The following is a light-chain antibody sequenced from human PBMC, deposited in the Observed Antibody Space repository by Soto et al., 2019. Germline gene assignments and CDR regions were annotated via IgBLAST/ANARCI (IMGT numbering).Light chain of an antibody. V-gene: IGLV1-47*02. J-gene: IGLJ3*02. Sequence: QSVLTQSPSASGTPGQRITISCSGSGSNIGPNYVYWFQQFPGTAPKLLIYNDDQRPSGVPERFSGSKSGTSASLGISGLRSEDEADYYCAAWDDSLTGRVFGGGTKLTVL. CDR1: GSNIGPNY. CDR3: AAWDDSLTGRV. CDR2: NDD.